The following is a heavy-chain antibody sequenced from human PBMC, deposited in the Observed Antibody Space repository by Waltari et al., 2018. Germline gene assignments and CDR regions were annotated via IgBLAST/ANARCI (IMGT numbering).Heavy chain of an antibody. D-gene: IGHD2-15*01. CDR1: GGSIISGGYY. Sequence: QVQLQESGPGLVKPSQTLSLTCTVSGGSIISGGYYCSWSRQHPGKGLEWSWYIYYSGSTYYNPSLKSRVTISVYTSKNQFSLQLSSVTAADTAVYYCAREVVEVGDAFDIWGQGTMVTVSS. CDR2: IYYSGST. V-gene: IGHV4-31*03. CDR3: AREVVEVGDAFDI. J-gene: IGHJ3*02.